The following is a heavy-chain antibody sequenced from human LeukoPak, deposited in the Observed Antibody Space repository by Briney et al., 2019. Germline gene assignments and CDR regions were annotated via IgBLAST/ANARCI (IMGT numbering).Heavy chain of an antibody. CDR1: GGTFSSYA. Sequence: ASVKVSCKASGGTFSSYAISWVRQAPGQGLEWMGGIIPIFGTANYAQKFQGRVTITADKSTSTAYMELSSLRSEDTAVYYCVSGHPLPYDSSGYKPGWGQGTLVTVSS. J-gene: IGHJ4*02. V-gene: IGHV1-69*06. CDR3: VSGHPLPYDSSGYKPG. D-gene: IGHD3-22*01. CDR2: IIPIFGTA.